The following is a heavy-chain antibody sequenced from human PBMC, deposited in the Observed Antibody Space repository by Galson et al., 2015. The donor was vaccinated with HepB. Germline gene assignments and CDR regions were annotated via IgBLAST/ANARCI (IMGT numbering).Heavy chain of an antibody. CDR3: ARDLRLRQERPLAYFDY. D-gene: IGHD6-25*01. V-gene: IGHV1-18*04. CDR2: ISAYNGNT. Sequence: VKVSCKASGYTFTSYGISWVRQAPGQGLEWMGWISAYNGNTNYAQKLQGRVTMTTDTSTSTAYMELRSLRSDDTAVYYCARDLRLRQERPLAYFDYWGQGTLVTVSS. J-gene: IGHJ4*02. CDR1: GYTFTSYG.